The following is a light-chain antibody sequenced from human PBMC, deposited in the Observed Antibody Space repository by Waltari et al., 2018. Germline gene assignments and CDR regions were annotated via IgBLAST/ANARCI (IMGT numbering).Light chain of an antibody. Sequence: EVVLTQSSATLSLSPGERATLSCSASQSFSSYLACCQQQPSPAPGLLISDASNRATSIPARFGGSGSGTDFTLTISSLEPEDSAVYYCQHRFNWPLTFGGGTKVEIK. CDR1: QSFSSY. CDR2: DAS. V-gene: IGKV3-11*01. CDR3: QHRFNWPLT. J-gene: IGKJ4*01.